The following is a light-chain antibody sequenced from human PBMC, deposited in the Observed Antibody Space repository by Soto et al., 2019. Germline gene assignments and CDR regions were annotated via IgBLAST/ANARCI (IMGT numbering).Light chain of an antibody. CDR2: SDS. J-gene: IGLJ2*01. Sequence: QSVLTQPPSASGTPGQRVTISCSGSNSNIGSDTVNWYQQLPGTAPKLLIYSDSQRPSGVPDRFSGSKSGTSGSLAISGLQSEDEADYYCAAWDDSQKGVVFGGGTKVTVL. CDR1: NSNIGSDT. V-gene: IGLV1-44*01. CDR3: AAWDDSQKGVV.